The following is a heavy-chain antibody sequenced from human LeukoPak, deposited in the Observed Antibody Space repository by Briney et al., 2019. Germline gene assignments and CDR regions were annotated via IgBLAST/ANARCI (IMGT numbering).Heavy chain of an antibody. J-gene: IGHJ4*02. V-gene: IGHV3-64*02. D-gene: IGHD6-13*01. CDR1: GFTFSTYT. CDR2: FTGTGRAT. CDR3: ARERAGYYYDF. Sequence: PGGSLRLSCAASGFTFSTYTMQWVRQAPGKGPEHVSFFTGTGRATHYADSVKGRFSISRDNSKSMLYLQMGSLRPEDTAVYYCARERAGYYYDFWGQGTLVTVSS.